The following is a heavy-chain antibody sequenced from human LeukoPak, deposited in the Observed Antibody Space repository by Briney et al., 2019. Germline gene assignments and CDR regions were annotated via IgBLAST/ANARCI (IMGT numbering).Heavy chain of an antibody. Sequence: GGSLRLSCAASEFTFSSFAMSWVRQAPGKGLEWVSYIRGGGAGALYADSVKGRFTISRDNSKSTMYLQMNSLRVEDTAVYYCAKCAESYGNDAFDMWGPGTMATVSS. CDR1: EFTFSSFA. CDR3: AKCAESYGNDAFDM. CDR2: IRGGGAGA. J-gene: IGHJ3*02. D-gene: IGHD3-16*01. V-gene: IGHV3-23*01.